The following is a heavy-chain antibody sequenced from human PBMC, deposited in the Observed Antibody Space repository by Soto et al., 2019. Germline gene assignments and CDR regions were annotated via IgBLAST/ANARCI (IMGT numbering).Heavy chain of an antibody. CDR1: VFTFSSYA. CDR3: AKGQQQLVVYYGMDV. D-gene: IGHD6-13*01. V-gene: IGHV3-23*01. CDR2: MSDSGGST. J-gene: IGHJ6*02. Sequence: GGSLRLSCTASVFTFSSYAMSWARQAPGKGLEWVSAMSDSGGSTYYADSVKGRLTISRDNSKNTLYLQMNRLRAEDTAVYYCAKGQQQLVVYYGMDVWGQGTTVTVSS.